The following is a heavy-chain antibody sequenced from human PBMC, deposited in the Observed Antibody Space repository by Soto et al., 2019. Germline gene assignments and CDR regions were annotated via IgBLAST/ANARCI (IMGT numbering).Heavy chain of an antibody. CDR1: GFTFSSYA. J-gene: IGHJ6*02. Sequence: GGSLRLSCAASGFTFSSYAMSWVRQAPGKGLEWVSAISGSGGSTYYADSVKGRFTISRDNSKNTLYLQMNSLRAEDTAVYYAFRSARESVLENYYYYGMDVWGQGTTVTVSS. CDR2: ISGSGGST. D-gene: IGHD1-1*01. CDR3: FRSARESVLENYYYYGMDV. V-gene: IGHV3-23*01.